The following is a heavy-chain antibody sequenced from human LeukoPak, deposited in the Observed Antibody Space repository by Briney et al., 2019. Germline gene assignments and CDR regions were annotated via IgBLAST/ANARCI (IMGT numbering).Heavy chain of an antibody. CDR2: IYYSGST. CDR3: ASNAVTTVAYFQH. J-gene: IGHJ1*01. D-gene: IGHD4-17*01. Sequence: SETLSLTRTVSGGSISSGGYYWSWIRQHPGKGLEWIGYIYYSGSTYYNPSLKSRVTISVDTSKNQFSLKLSSVTAADTAVYYCASNAVTTVAYFQHWGQGTLVTVSS. V-gene: IGHV4-31*03. CDR1: GGSISSGGYY.